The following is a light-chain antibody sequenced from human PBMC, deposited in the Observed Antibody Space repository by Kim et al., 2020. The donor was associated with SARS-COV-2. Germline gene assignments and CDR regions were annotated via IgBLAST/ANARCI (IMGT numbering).Light chain of an antibody. J-gene: IGKJ4*01. Sequence: EIVLTQSPATLSLCPGERATISCGASQSVSSRYLAWYQQKPGLAPRLLIYDASTRATGIPDRFSGSGSGTDFTLTISRLEPEDFAVYYCQQYGSSVPLTFGGGTKVDIK. V-gene: IGKV3D-20*01. CDR3: QQYGSSVPLT. CDR2: DAS. CDR1: QSVSSRY.